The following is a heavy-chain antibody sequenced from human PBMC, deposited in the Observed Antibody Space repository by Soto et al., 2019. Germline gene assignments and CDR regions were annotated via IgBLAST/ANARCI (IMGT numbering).Heavy chain of an antibody. J-gene: IGHJ4*02. CDR3: TTQLLLWFGEGNY. D-gene: IGHD3-10*01. CDR2: IKSKTDGGTT. V-gene: IGHV3-15*01. CDR1: GFTFSNAW. Sequence: GGSLRLSCAASGFTFSNAWMSWVRQAPGKGLEWVGRIKSKTDGGTTDYAAPVKGRFTISRDDSKNTLYLQMNSLKTEDTAVYYCTTQLLLWFGEGNYWGQGTLVTVSS.